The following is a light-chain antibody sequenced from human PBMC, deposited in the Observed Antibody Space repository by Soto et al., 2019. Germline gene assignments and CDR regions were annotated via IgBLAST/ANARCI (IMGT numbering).Light chain of an antibody. V-gene: IGKV1-12*01. CDR3: KQTITFLPLT. Sequence: DIQMTQSPSSVSASVGDRVTITCRASQGLSNWLAWYQQQPVQAPKLLIYCASSLQSGVPSRFSGGGSGTHFTLIISSLQPEDVGTYYCKQTITFLPLTFGGGTNVEI. J-gene: IGKJ4*01. CDR1: QGLSNW. CDR2: CAS.